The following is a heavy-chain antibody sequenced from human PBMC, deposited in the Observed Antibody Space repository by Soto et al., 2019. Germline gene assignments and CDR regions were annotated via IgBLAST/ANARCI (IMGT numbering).Heavy chain of an antibody. CDR1: GFTFSSYR. J-gene: IGHJ6*02. V-gene: IGHV3-30*18. D-gene: IGHD2-15*01. Sequence: GGSLRLSCAASGFTFSSYRMHWVRQAPGKGLEWVAVISYDGSNKYYADSVKGRFTISRDNSKNTLYLQMNSLRAEDTAVYYCAKDHRAAPYYYYYGMDVWGQGTTVTVSS. CDR2: ISYDGSNK. CDR3: AKDHRAAPYYYYYGMDV.